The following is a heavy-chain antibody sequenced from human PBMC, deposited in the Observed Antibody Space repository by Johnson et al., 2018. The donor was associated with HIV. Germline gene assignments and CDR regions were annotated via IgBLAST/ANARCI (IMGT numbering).Heavy chain of an antibody. D-gene: IGHD4-23*01. CDR3: ARDFNSGSPDGAFDI. CDR1: GFTVNSNY. Sequence: VQLVESGGGLIQPGGSLRLSCAASGFTVNSNYMSWVRQAPGKGLEWVSVIYSGGNTYYADSVKGRFTISRDNFKNTLYLQMNSLRPEDTAVYYCARDFNSGSPDGAFDIWGQGTMVTVSS. V-gene: IGHV3-53*01. J-gene: IGHJ3*02. CDR2: IYSGGNT.